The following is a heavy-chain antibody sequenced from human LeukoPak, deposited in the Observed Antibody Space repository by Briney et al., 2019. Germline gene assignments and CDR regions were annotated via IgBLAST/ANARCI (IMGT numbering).Heavy chain of an antibody. CDR3: ARHLAVAGPAGDY. Sequence: SETLSLTCTVSGGSISSSSYYWGWIRQPPGKGLEWIGSIYYSGSTYYNPSLESRVTISVDTSKNQFSLKLSSVTAADTAVYYCARHLAVAGPAGDYWGQGTLVTVSS. J-gene: IGHJ4*02. V-gene: IGHV4-39*01. CDR1: GGSISSSSYY. D-gene: IGHD6-19*01. CDR2: IYYSGST.